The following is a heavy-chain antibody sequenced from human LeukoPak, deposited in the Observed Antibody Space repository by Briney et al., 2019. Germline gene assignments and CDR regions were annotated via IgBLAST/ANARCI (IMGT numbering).Heavy chain of an antibody. V-gene: IGHV3-23*01. CDR1: GFTFSSYA. CDR3: ARRLLWSGWFDP. Sequence: GSLSLSCAASGFTFSSYAMSWVRQAPGKGLEWVSAISGSGGSTYYADSVKGRFTISRDNSKNTLYLQMNSLRAEDTAVYYCARRLLWSGWFDPWGQGTLVTVSS. CDR2: ISGSGGST. J-gene: IGHJ5*02. D-gene: IGHD3-10*01.